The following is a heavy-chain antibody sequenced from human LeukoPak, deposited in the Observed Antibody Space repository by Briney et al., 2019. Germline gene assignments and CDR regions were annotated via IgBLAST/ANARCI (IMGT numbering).Heavy chain of an antibody. J-gene: IGHJ3*02. Sequence: GRSLRLSCAASGFTFDDYAMHWVRQAPGKGLEWVSGISWNSGSIGYADSVKGRFTISRDNAKNSLYLQMNSLGAEDTALYYCAKDIRSYYDAFDIWGQGTMVTVSS. V-gene: IGHV3-9*01. D-gene: IGHD1-26*01. CDR1: GFTFDDYA. CDR2: ISWNSGSI. CDR3: AKDIRSYYDAFDI.